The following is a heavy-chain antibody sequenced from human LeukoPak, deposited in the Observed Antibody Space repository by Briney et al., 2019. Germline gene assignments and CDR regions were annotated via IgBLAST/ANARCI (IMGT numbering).Heavy chain of an antibody. CDR1: GYTFASYG. CDR3: ATEVKMVRGVYSDY. CDR2: ISTYNGNT. V-gene: IGHV1-18*01. Sequence: ASVTVSCKASGYTFASYGISWVRQAPGQGLEWLGWISTYNGNTHYAQKLQGRVTMTTDTSTTTAYMELRSLRSDDTAVYYCATEVKMVRGVYSDYWGQGTLVTVSS. D-gene: IGHD3-10*01. J-gene: IGHJ4*02.